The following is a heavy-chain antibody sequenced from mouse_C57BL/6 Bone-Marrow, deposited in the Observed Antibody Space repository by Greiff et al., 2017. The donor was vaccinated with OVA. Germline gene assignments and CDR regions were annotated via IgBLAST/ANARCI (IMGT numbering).Heavy chain of an antibody. CDR3: ARGALIKDYFDY. CDR1: GYTFTSYW. V-gene: IGHV1-61*01. J-gene: IGHJ2*01. CDR2: IYPSDSET. Sequence: QVQLKQPGAELVRPGSSVKLSCKASGYTFTSYWMDWVKQRPGQGLEWIGNIYPSDSETHYNQKFKDKATLTVDKSSSTAYMQLSSLTSEDSAVYYCARGALIKDYFDYWGQGTTLTVSS.